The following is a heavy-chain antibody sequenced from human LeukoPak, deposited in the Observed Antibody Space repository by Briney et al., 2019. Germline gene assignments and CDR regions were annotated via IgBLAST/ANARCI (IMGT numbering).Heavy chain of an antibody. CDR2: INSDGSTT. V-gene: IGHV3-74*03. CDR3: ARDLHYYDSSGYLY. Sequence: PGGSLRLSCAASGFTLSSYWMHWVRQAPGKGLVWVSRINSDGSTTMYADAVKGRFTISRDNAKNTLYLQMNSLRAEDTGIYYCARDLHYYDSSGYLYWGQGTLVTVSS. CDR1: GFTLSSYW. D-gene: IGHD3-22*01. J-gene: IGHJ4*02.